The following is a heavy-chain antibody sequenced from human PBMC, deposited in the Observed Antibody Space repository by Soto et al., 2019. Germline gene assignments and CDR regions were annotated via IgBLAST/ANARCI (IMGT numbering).Heavy chain of an antibody. J-gene: IGHJ5*01. CDR3: ARWVGGSMFDNSGKYDS. Sequence: QVQLVESGGGVVQPGRSLRLTCAASGFTFSSSGMHWVRQAPGKGLEWVALIAYDGSKTYYGDSVRGRFTISSDNSENTLFLQMNSLRAEDTAVYYCARWVGGSMFDNSGKYDSWGQGTLVTVSS. D-gene: IGHD3-22*01. CDR1: GFTFSSSG. V-gene: IGHV3-30*03. CDR2: IAYDGSKT.